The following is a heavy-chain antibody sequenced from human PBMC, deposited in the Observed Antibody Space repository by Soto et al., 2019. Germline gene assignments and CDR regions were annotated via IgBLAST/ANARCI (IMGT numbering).Heavy chain of an antibody. CDR1: GGTFSSYA. J-gene: IGHJ6*02. Sequence: ASVKVSCKASGGTFSSYAISWVRQAPGQGLEWMGGIIPIFGTANYAQKFQGRVTITADESTSTAYMELSSLRSEDTAVYYCAIGEQGFYYYGMDVWGQGTTVTVSS. CDR2: IIPIFGTA. CDR3: AIGEQGFYYYGMDV. D-gene: IGHD2-15*01. V-gene: IGHV1-69*13.